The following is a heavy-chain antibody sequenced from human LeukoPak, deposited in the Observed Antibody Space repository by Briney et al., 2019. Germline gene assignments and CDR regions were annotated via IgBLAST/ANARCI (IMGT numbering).Heavy chain of an antibody. CDR1: GGSISSYY. J-gene: IGHJ4*02. D-gene: IGHD5-12*01. CDR2: IYYSGST. CDR3: ARGVAGYGPYDY. Sequence: SETLSLTCTVSGGSISSYYWSWIRQPPGKGLEWIGYIYYSGSTNYNPSLKSRDTISLDTSKNQFSLKLSSVTAADTAVYYCARGVAGYGPYDYWGQGTLVTVSS. V-gene: IGHV4-59*01.